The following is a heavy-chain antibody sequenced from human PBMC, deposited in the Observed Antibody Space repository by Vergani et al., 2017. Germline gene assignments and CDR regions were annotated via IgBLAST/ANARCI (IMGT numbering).Heavy chain of an antibody. CDR1: GGSISSSSYY. D-gene: IGHD6-19*01. CDR2: IYYSGST. CDR3: ARSYSSGWYPNWYFDL. Sequence: QVQLQQWGAGLVKPSETLSLTCTVSGGSISSSSYYWGWIRQPPGKGLEWIGSIYYSGSTYYNPSLKSRVTISVDTSKNQFSLKLSSVTAADTAVYYCARSYSSGWYPNWYFDLWGRGTLVTVSS. V-gene: IGHV4-39*01. J-gene: IGHJ2*01.